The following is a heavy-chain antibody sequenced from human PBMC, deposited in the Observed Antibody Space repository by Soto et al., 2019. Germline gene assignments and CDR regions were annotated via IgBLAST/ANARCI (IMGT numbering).Heavy chain of an antibody. D-gene: IGHD6-19*01. V-gene: IGHV1-69*12. Sequence: QVQLVQSGAEVKKPGSSVKVSCKASGGTFSSYAISWVRQAPGQGLEWMGGIIPIFGTANYAQKFQGRVTITADESTGTAYMELSSLGSEDTAVYCCARADRVYSSGWYPWFDPWGQGSLVTVSS. J-gene: IGHJ5*02. CDR3: ARADRVYSSGWYPWFDP. CDR1: GGTFSSYA. CDR2: IIPIFGTA.